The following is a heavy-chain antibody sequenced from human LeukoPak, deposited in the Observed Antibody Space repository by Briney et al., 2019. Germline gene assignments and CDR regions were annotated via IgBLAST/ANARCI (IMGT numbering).Heavy chain of an antibody. D-gene: IGHD1-26*01. CDR1: GYTFTGYY. CDR3: ARAQAIVGATTIDY. V-gene: IGHV1-2*02. Sequence: ASVKVSCKASGYTFTGYYMHWVRQAPGQGLEWMGWINPNSGGTNYAQKFQGRVTMTRDTSISTACMEPSRLRSDDTAVYYCARAQAIVGATTIDYWGQGTLVTVSS. J-gene: IGHJ4*02. CDR2: INPNSGGT.